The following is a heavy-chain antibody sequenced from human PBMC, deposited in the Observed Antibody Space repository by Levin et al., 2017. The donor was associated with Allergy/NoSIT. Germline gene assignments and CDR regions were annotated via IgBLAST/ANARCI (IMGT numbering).Heavy chain of an antibody. V-gene: IGHV3-30*18. Sequence: GESLKISCAASGFTFSSYGMHWVRQAPGKGLEWVAVISYDGSNKYYADSVKGRFTISRDNSKNTLYLQMNSLRAEDTAVYYCAKDQGYSGSLAGDYWGQGTLVTVSS. D-gene: IGHD1-26*01. CDR2: ISYDGSNK. CDR1: GFTFSSYG. CDR3: AKDQGYSGSLAGDY. J-gene: IGHJ4*02.